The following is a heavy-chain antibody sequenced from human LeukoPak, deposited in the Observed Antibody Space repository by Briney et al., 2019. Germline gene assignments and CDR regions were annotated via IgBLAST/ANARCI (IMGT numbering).Heavy chain of an antibody. D-gene: IGHD5-12*01. J-gene: IGHJ4*02. Sequence: GGSLRLSCVASGFTFSSYEMNWVCQGPGQGLEWVSYISSCDSRMYYADSVKGRFTISRENAKRSLYLQMNSLRDEDKALYYCAGGQSCASNSYSTSGYDFDYWGQGTLVTVSS. CDR3: AGGQSCASNSYSTSGYDFDY. CDR2: ISSCDSRM. CDR1: GFTFSSYE. V-gene: IGHV3-48*03.